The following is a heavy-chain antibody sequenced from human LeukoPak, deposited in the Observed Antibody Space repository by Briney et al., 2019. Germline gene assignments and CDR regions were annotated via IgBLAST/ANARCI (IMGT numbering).Heavy chain of an antibody. Sequence: SETLSLTCTVSGGSISTSSYYWGWVRQPPGKGLEWIGNIFYSGSTYYSPSLKSRVTISVDTSKNQFSLKLSSVTAADTAVYYCARVGRPKWDIWFGVKWFDPWGQGTLVTVSS. D-gene: IGHD3-10*01. J-gene: IGHJ5*02. CDR3: ARVGRPKWDIWFGVKWFDP. V-gene: IGHV4-39*07. CDR1: GGSISTSSYY. CDR2: IFYSGST.